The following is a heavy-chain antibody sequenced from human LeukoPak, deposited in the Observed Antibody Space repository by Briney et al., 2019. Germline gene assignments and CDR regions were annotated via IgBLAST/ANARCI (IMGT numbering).Heavy chain of an antibody. CDR1: GFTFSSYA. CDR2: ISGGGGST. Sequence: QPGGSLRLSGAASGFTFSSYAMGWVRQAPGKGLEWASVISGGGGSTFYADSVKGRFTISRDNSKNTLYLQVNSLRAEDTAVYYCAKGELEYCSGTSCYAFDYWGQGTLVTVSS. J-gene: IGHJ4*02. CDR3: AKGELEYCSGTSCYAFDY. V-gene: IGHV3-23*01. D-gene: IGHD2-2*01.